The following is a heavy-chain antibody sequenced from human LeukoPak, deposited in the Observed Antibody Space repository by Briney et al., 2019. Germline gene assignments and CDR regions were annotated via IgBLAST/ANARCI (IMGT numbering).Heavy chain of an antibody. Sequence: GRSLRLSCAASGFTFSSYAMHWVRQAPGKGLEWVAVISYDGSNKYYADSVKGRFTISRDNSKNTLYLQMNSLRAEDTAVYYCARDGHHIVVGYFDYWGQGTLVTVSS. J-gene: IGHJ4*02. V-gene: IGHV3-30-3*01. CDR3: ARDGHHIVVGYFDY. CDR2: ISYDGSNK. CDR1: GFTFSSYA. D-gene: IGHD2-21*01.